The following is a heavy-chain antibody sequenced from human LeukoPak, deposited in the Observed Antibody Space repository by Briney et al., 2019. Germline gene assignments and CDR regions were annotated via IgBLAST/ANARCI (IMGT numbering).Heavy chain of an antibody. CDR3: ARYVSRRFWSGYYTAYFDY. D-gene: IGHD3-3*01. CDR2: IYYSGST. Sequence: SETLSLTCTVSGGSISSHYWSWIRQPPGKGLEWIGYIYYSGSTNYNPSLKSRVTKSVDTSKNQFSLKLSSVTAADTAVYYCARYVSRRFWSGYYTAYFDYWGQGTLVTVSS. J-gene: IGHJ4*02. V-gene: IGHV4-59*11. CDR1: GGSISSHY.